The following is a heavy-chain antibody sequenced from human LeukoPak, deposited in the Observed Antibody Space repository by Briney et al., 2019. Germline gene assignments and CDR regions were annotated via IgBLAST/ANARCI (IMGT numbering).Heavy chain of an antibody. CDR2: ISYSVHS. D-gene: IGHD1-26*01. CDR3: ARVVVGATNFYYGMDV. V-gene: IGHV4-61*01. CDR1: GGSVSSTSSY. J-gene: IGHJ6*02. Sequence: NASETLSLTCTVSGGSVSSTSSYWSWIRQPPGKGLEWVGYISYSVHSDYNPSLKSRVTISVDTSKNQFSLRLSSVTAADTALYYCARVVVGATNFYYGMDVWGQGTTVTVSS.